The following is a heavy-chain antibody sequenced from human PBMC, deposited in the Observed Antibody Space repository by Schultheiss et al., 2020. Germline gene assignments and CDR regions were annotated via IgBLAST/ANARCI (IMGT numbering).Heavy chain of an antibody. CDR1: GFTVSSNY. D-gene: IGHD2-15*01. CDR2: IKQDGSEK. CDR3: ARAYCSGGSCYPTDFDY. Sequence: GGSLRLSCAASGFTVSSNYMSWVRQAPGKGLEWVANIKQDGSEKYYVDSVKGRFTISRDNAKNSLYLQMNSLRAEDTAVYYCARAYCSGGSCYPTDFDYWGQGTLVTVYS. J-gene: IGHJ4*02. V-gene: IGHV3-7*01.